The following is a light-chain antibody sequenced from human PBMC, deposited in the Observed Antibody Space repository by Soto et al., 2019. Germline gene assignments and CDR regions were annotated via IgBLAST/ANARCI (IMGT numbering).Light chain of an antibody. V-gene: IGKV1-5*03. CDR1: QSISSW. CDR3: QQYNSYPWT. Sequence: DIQMNQSPFTLSASVGDRVTITCRASQSISSWLAWYQQKPGKAPKLLIYKASTLESGVPSNFSGSGSGTEFTLTISSLQPEDFATYYCQQYNSYPWTFGQGTKVDI. CDR2: KAS. J-gene: IGKJ1*01.